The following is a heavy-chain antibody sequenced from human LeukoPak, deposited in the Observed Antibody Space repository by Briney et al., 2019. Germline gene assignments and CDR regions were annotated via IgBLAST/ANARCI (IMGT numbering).Heavy chain of an antibody. V-gene: IGHV4-59*01. CDR2: LHYSGST. CDR1: GGSISGYY. CDR3: ARGVVAARFWFDP. Sequence: SETLSLTCSVSGGSISGYYWSWIRQPPGKGLEWIGYLHYSGSTDYNPSLKSRVTIAVDTSKNQFSLKLSSVTAADTAVYYCARGVVAARFWFDPWGQGTLVTVSS. J-gene: IGHJ5*02. D-gene: IGHD2-15*01.